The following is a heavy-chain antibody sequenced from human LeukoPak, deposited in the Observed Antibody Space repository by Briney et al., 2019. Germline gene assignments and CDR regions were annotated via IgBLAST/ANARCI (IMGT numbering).Heavy chain of an antibody. Sequence: ASVKVSCKASGYTFTGYYMHWVRQAPGQGLEWMGGIIPIFGTANYAQKFQGRVTITADESTSTAYMELSSLRSEDTAVYYCARQYDFWSGYDYYFDYWGQGTLVTVSS. CDR2: IIPIFGTA. CDR3: ARQYDFWSGYDYYFDY. V-gene: IGHV1-69*13. J-gene: IGHJ4*02. CDR1: GYTFTGYY. D-gene: IGHD3-3*01.